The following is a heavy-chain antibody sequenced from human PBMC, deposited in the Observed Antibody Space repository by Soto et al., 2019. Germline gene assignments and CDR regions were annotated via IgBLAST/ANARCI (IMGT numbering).Heavy chain of an antibody. CDR3: ARGPSSGWYYFEY. D-gene: IGHD6-19*01. V-gene: IGHV1-18*01. CDR2: ISPHNGNT. Sequence: QVQLVQSGVEVKKPGASVKVSCKASGYTFTNYGLSWVRQAPGQGFEWMGWISPHNGNTNYAQKVQGRVTMTTDTSTSTANMELRSLRSDDTAVYYCARGPSSGWYYFEYWGKGTLVNVSS. J-gene: IGHJ4*02. CDR1: GYTFTNYG.